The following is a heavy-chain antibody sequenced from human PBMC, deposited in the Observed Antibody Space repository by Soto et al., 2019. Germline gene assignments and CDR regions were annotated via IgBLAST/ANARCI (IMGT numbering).Heavy chain of an antibody. D-gene: IGHD3-22*01. Sequence: GASVKVSCKASGYTFTSYYMHWVRQAPGQGLEWMGIINPSGGSTSYAQKFQGRVTMTRDTSTSTVYMELSSLKSEDTAVYYCARDYSITMIVVGPQYYFDYWGQGTLVTVSS. CDR1: GYTFTSYY. CDR3: ARDYSITMIVVGPQYYFDY. CDR2: INPSGGST. J-gene: IGHJ4*02. V-gene: IGHV1-46*01.